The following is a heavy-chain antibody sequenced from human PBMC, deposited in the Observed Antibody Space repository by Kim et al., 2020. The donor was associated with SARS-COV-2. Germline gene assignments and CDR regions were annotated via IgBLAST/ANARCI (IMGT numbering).Heavy chain of an antibody. D-gene: IGHD6-19*01. J-gene: IGHJ4*02. CDR2: ISSSSSTI. CDR3: ALIAVAGLYYFDY. V-gene: IGHV3-48*02. CDR1: GFTFSSYS. Sequence: GGSLRLSCAASGFTFSSYSMNWVRQAPGKGLEWVSYISSSSSTIYYADSVKGRFTISRDNAKNSLYLQMNSLRDEDTAVYYCALIAVAGLYYFDYWGQGTLVTVSS.